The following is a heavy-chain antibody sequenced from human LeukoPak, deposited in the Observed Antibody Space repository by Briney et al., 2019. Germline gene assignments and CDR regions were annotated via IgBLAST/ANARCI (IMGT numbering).Heavy chain of an antibody. V-gene: IGHV3-23*01. CDR1: GFTFSSYA. Sequence: GGSLRLSCVASGFTFSSYAMSWVRQAPGKGLEWVSVISGGGGSTYYADSVKGRFTISRDNSKNTLYLQMSSLRAEDTAVYYCAKEVLADWYFDLWGRGTLVTVSS. J-gene: IGHJ2*01. D-gene: IGHD4/OR15-4a*01. CDR2: ISGGGGST. CDR3: AKEVLADWYFDL.